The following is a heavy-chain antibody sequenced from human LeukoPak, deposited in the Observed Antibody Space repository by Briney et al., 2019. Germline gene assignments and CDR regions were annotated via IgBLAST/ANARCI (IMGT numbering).Heavy chain of an antibody. D-gene: IGHD4-17*01. Sequence: PGGSLRLSCAASGFTFSSYAMSWVRQAPWKGLEWVSAISGSGGGTYYADSVKGRFTISRDNSKNTLYLQMNSLRAEDTAVYYCAKDPLYGDYFDYWGQGTLVTVSS. CDR2: ISGSGGGT. CDR1: GFTFSSYA. V-gene: IGHV3-23*01. J-gene: IGHJ4*02. CDR3: AKDPLYGDYFDY.